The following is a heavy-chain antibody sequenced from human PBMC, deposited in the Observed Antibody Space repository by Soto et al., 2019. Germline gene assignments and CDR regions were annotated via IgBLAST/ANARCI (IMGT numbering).Heavy chain of an antibody. D-gene: IGHD2-21*01. Sequence: PFLMQSLRSRFSWGSIVDRGYCLGVLEQAPGKGLEWIGSIYYSGSTYYNPSLKSRVTISVDTSKNQFSLKLSSLSAADTAVYYCARAESVGHPVVPEYWGQGTLVTVSP. CDR3: ARAESVGHPVVPEY. J-gene: IGHJ4*02. CDR1: WGSIVDRGYC. CDR2: IYYSGST. V-gene: IGHV4-39*07.